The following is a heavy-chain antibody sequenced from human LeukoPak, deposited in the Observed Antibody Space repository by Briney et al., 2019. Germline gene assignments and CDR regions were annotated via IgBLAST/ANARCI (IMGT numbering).Heavy chain of an antibody. V-gene: IGHV3-30*04. Sequence: GGSLRLSCATSGFTFSSYAMHWVRQAPGKGLEWVAVISYDGSNKYYADSVEGRFTISRDNSKNTLYLQMNSLRAEDTAVYYCARPYYDFWSGSTYYFDYWGQGTLVTVSS. CDR3: ARPYYDFWSGSTYYFDY. CDR1: GFTFSSYA. D-gene: IGHD3-3*01. CDR2: ISYDGSNK. J-gene: IGHJ4*02.